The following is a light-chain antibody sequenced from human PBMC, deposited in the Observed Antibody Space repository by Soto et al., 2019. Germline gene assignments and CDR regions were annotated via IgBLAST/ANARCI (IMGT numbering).Light chain of an antibody. V-gene: IGKV3-20*01. Sequence: EIVLTQSPGTLSLSPGERATLSCRASQSVSSTYLAWYQQIPGQAPRLLISGASSRATGIPDRFSGSGSGTDFTLTISRRETEDCAVYYCQQCGSSPPYTFGQGTKLEIK. J-gene: IGKJ2*01. CDR1: QSVSSTY. CDR3: QQCGSSPPYT. CDR2: GAS.